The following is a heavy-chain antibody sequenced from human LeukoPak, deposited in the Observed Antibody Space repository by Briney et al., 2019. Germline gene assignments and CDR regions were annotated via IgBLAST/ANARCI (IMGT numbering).Heavy chain of an antibody. J-gene: IGHJ4*02. CDR2: INPNSGGA. Sequence: ASVKVSCKASGYIFTGYHMHWVRQAPGQGLEWMGWINPNSGGANYAQKFQGRVTMTRDTSISTAYMELSRLRSDDTAVYYCARVGFPGSGYYYVDYWGQGTLVTVSS. V-gene: IGHV1-2*02. D-gene: IGHD3-22*01. CDR3: ARVGFPGSGYYYVDY. CDR1: GYIFTGYH.